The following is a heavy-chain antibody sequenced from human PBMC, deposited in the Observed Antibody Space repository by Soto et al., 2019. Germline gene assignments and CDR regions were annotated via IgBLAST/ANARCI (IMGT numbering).Heavy chain of an antibody. CDR3: AKNIGSSSGFDY. J-gene: IGHJ4*02. CDR2: ISGGGDST. CDR1: GFTVRSNY. D-gene: IGHD6-6*01. V-gene: IGHV3-23*01. Sequence: PGGSLRLSCAVSGFTVRSNYMNWVRQAPGKGLEWVSGISGGGDSTRYADSVKGRFTISRDNSENTLYLQMYSLRADDTAIYYCAKNIGSSSGFDYWGQGTLVTVSS.